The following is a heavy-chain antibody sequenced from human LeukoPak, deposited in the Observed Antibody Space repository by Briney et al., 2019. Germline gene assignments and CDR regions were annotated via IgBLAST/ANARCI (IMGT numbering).Heavy chain of an antibody. CDR2: IYYSGST. D-gene: IGHD3-3*01. CDR3: ARQTQRRITIFGVVIRDY. J-gene: IGHJ4*02. Sequence: SETLSLTCTVSGGSISSSSYYWGWIRQPPGKGLEWIGSIYYSGSTYYNSSLKSRVTISVDTSKNQFSLKLNSVTAADTAIYYCARQTQRRITIFGVVIRDYWGQGTLVTVSS. V-gene: IGHV4-39*01. CDR1: GGSISSSSYY.